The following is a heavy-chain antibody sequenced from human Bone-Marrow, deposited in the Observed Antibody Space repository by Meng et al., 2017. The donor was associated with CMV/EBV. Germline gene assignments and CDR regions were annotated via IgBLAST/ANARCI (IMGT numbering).Heavy chain of an antibody. J-gene: IGHJ4*02. D-gene: IGHD1-14*01. V-gene: IGHV3-7*01. CDR3: ARGLTRSDY. Sequence: LRLSFTACGFACSSYWMRWGRQAPGKGLEWVANIKQDGSEKNYVDTVKGRFTISRDNAKNSLYLQMNSLRAEDTAVYYCARGLTRSDYWGQGTLVTVSS. CDR2: IKQDGSEK. CDR1: GFACSSYW.